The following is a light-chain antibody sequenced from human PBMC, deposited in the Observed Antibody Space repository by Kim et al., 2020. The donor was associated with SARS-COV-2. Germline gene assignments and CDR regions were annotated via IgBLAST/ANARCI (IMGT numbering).Light chain of an antibody. Sequence: SPGERATLPCRASQSVSSNVAWYQHKPGQAPRLLMYGASTRATGIPARFSGSGSGTEFTLTISSLQSEDFAVYYCQQYNNWPPRTFGQGTKVDIK. CDR3: QQYNNWPPRT. CDR1: QSVSSN. CDR2: GAS. V-gene: IGKV3-15*01. J-gene: IGKJ1*01.